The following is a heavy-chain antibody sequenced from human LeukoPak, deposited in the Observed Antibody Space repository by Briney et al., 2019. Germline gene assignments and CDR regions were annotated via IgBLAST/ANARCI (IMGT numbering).Heavy chain of an antibody. J-gene: IGHJ5*02. CDR3: ARTPYGDNNWFDP. V-gene: IGHV1-69*13. Sequence: SVKVSCKASGYTFTGYYMHWVRQAPGQGLEWMGGIIPIFGTANYAQKFQGRVTITADESTSTAYMELSSLRSEDTAVYYCARTPYGDNNWFDPWGQGTLVTVSS. D-gene: IGHD4-17*01. CDR1: GYTFTGYY. CDR2: IIPIFGTA.